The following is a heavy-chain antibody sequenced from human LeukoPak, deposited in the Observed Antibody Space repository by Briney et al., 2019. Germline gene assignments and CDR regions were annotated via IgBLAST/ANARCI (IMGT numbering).Heavy chain of an antibody. Sequence: GSSVKVSCKASGGTFSSYAISWVRQAPGQGLEWMGRIIPILGIANYAQKFQGRVTTTTDTSTSTAYMELRSLRSDDTAVYYCARDSGGYDPYYYYYGMDVWGQGTTVTVSS. CDR3: ARDSGGYDPYYYYYGMDV. J-gene: IGHJ6*02. V-gene: IGHV1-69*04. CDR2: IIPILGIA. CDR1: GGTFSSYA. D-gene: IGHD5-12*01.